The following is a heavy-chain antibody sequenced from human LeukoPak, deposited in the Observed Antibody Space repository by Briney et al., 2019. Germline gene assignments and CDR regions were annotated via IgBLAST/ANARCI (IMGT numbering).Heavy chain of an antibody. D-gene: IGHD6-13*01. J-gene: IGHJ5*02. CDR1: GYTFTSYY. V-gene: IGHV1-46*01. CDR3: ARTPGIAAAGIKWFDP. CDR2: INPSGGST. Sequence: ASVKVSCKASGYTFTSYYMHWVRQAPGQGLEWMGIINPSGGSTSYAQKFQGRVTMTRDTSTSTVYMELSSLRSEDTAVYYCARTPGIAAAGIKWFDPWGQGTLVTVSS.